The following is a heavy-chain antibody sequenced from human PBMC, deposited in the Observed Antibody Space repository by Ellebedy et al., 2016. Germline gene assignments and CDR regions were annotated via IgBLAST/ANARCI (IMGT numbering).Heavy chain of an antibody. D-gene: IGHD3-10*01. J-gene: IGHJ6*02. V-gene: IGHV3-30-3*01. Sequence: GGSLRLXXAASGFTFSSYAMHWVRQAPGKGLEWVAVISYDGSNKYYADSVKGRFTISRDNAKNSLYLQMNSLRAEDTAVYYCARDLPYYYGSGSHTYYYYYGMDVWGQGTTVTVSS. CDR1: GFTFSSYA. CDR2: ISYDGSNK. CDR3: ARDLPYYYGSGSHTYYYYYGMDV.